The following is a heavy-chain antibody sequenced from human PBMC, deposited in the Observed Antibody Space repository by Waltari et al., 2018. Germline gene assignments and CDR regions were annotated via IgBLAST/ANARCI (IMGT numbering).Heavy chain of an antibody. CDR2: SGGST. D-gene: IGHD3-10*01. J-gene: IGHJ5*02. Sequence: SGGSTYYADSVKGRFTISRHNSKNTLYLQMNSLRAEDTAVYYCARSVGHYYGWFDPWGQGTLVTVSS. CDR3: ARSVGHYYGWFDP. V-gene: IGHV3-53*04.